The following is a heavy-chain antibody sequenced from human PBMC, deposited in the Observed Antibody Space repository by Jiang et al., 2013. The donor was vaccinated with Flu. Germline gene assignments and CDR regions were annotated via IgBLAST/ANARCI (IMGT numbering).Heavy chain of an antibody. CDR3: ARVGWVVPGRRGFDP. Sequence: KPSETLSLTCTVSGGSISSYYWSWIRQPPGKGLEWIGYIYYSGSTNYNPSLKSRVTISVDTSKNQFSLKLSSVTAADTAVYYCARVGWVVPGRRGFDPWGQGTLVTVSS. J-gene: IGHJ5*02. D-gene: IGHD2-2*01. CDR1: GGSISSYY. CDR2: IYYSGST. V-gene: IGHV4-59*01.